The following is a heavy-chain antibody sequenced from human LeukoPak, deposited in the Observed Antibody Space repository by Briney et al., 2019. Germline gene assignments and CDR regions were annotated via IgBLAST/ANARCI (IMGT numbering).Heavy chain of an antibody. CDR2: IYYSGST. V-gene: IGHV4-59*12. CDR3: ARVGVLRYFDWLPLGYYMDV. CDR1: GGSISSYY. J-gene: IGHJ6*03. Sequence: PSETLSLTCTVSGGSISSYYWSWIRQPPGKGLEWIGYIYYSGSTNYNPSLKSRVTISVDTSKNQFSLKLSSVTAADAAVYYCARVGVLRYFDWLPLGYYMDVWGKGTTVTISS. D-gene: IGHD3-9*01.